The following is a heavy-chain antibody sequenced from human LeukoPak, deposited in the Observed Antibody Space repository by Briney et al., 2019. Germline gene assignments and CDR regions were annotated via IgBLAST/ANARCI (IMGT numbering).Heavy chain of an antibody. D-gene: IGHD1-26*01. V-gene: IGHV4-31*11. J-gene: IGHJ4*02. CDR3: ARVRLVGELRFFDY. CDR1: GGSISSGGYY. CDR2: IYYSGST. Sequence: SETLSLTCAVSGGSISSGGYYWSWIRQHPGKGLEWIGYIYYSGSTYYNPSLKSRVTISVDTSKNQFSLKLSSVTAADTAVYYCARVRLVGELRFFDYWGQGTLVTVSS.